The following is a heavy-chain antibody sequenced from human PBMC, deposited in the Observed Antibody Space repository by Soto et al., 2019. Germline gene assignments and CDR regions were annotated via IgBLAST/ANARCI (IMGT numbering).Heavy chain of an antibody. V-gene: IGHV3-74*01. Sequence: EVQLVESGGGLVPPGGSLRLSCAASGFTFTSYWMHWVRQAPGKGLVWVSSIKSDGSSTNYADSVKGRFTISRDNAKNTGYRQMNRLRAEDTAVYYCARGGRGGFDYWGQGALVTVSS. CDR2: IKSDGSST. D-gene: IGHD3-16*01. CDR3: ARGGRGGFDY. CDR1: GFTFTSYW. J-gene: IGHJ4*02.